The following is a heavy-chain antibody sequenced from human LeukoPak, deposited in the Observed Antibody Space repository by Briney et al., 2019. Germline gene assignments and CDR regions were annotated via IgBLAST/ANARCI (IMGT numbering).Heavy chain of an antibody. CDR1: GGSIGTSY. CDR3: ARGGMASVFDD. J-gene: IGHJ4*02. D-gene: IGHD5-24*01. CDR2: VYYSGST. V-gene: IGHV4-59*12. Sequence: PSETLSLTCTVSGGSIGTSYWSWIRQPPGKGLEWIGYVYYSGSTNYSPSLKSRVTISVDTSKNQFSLKLTSVTAADTAVYSCARGGMASVFDDWGQGTLVTVYS.